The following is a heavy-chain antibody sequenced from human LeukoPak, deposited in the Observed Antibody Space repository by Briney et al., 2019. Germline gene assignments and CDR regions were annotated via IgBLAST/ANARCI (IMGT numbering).Heavy chain of an antibody. V-gene: IGHV1-18*01. J-gene: IGHJ4*02. Sequence: ASVKVSCKASGLSLTHDGISWVRQAPGQGLEWMGWISAYNGNTNYAQKLQGRVTMTTDTSTSTAYMELRSLRSDDTAVYYCARGRRANYFDYWGQGTLVTVSS. CDR1: GLSLTHDG. CDR2: ISAYNGNT. CDR3: ARGRRANYFDY.